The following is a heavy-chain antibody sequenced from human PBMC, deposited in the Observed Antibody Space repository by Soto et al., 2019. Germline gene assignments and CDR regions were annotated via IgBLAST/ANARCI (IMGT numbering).Heavy chain of an antibody. D-gene: IGHD1-26*01. CDR1: GGSISSSSYY. V-gene: IGHV4-39*02. CDR2: IYYSGST. J-gene: IGHJ5*02. Sequence: QLQLQESGPGLVKPSETLSLTCTVSGGSISSSSYYWGWIRQPPGKGLEWIGSIYYSGSTYYDPPPKSRVTIAVDTSKNLFSLKLSSVTAADTAVYYCATQEVGGSYVYTFDPWGQGTLVTVSS. CDR3: ATQEVGGSYVYTFDP.